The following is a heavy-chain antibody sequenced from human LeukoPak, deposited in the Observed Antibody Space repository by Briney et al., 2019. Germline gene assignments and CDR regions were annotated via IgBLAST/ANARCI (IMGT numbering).Heavy chain of an antibody. CDR3: ARMTTVITRIY. Sequence: PSETLSLTCTVSGGSISSSSYFWGWIRQPAGKGMEWIGNIYYSGTTYYNPSLKSRITMSIDTSKNQFSLRVSSVTAADTAVYYCARMTTVITRIYWGQGTLVTVSS. D-gene: IGHD4-11*01. J-gene: IGHJ4*02. V-gene: IGHV4-39*01. CDR2: IYYSGTT. CDR1: GGSISSSSYF.